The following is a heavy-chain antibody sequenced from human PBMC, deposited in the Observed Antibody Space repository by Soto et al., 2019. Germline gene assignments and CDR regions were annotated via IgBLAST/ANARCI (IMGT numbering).Heavy chain of an antibody. V-gene: IGHV1-3*01. CDR2: INAGNGNT. CDR3: AKGYDILTGYLPPTPGFDP. Sequence: GASVKVSCKASGYTFTSYAMHWVRQAPGQRLEWMGWINAGNGNTKYSQKFQGRVTITRDTSASTAYMELSSLRSEDTAVYYCAKGYDILTGYLPPTPGFDPWGQGTLVTVSS. CDR1: GYTFTSYA. D-gene: IGHD3-9*01. J-gene: IGHJ5*02.